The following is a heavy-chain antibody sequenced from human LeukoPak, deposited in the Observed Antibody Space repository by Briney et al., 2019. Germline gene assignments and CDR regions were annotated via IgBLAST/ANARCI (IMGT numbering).Heavy chain of an antibody. CDR1: GFTFSSSA. V-gene: IGHV3-23*01. Sequence: PGGSLRLSCAASGFTFSSSAMSWVRQVPGKGLEWVSGISASGGSTSYADSVRGRFTISRDNSKNTLYVQMNSLRDEDTAVYYCAKDLDTEYYFDYWGQGTLVIVSS. J-gene: IGHJ4*02. CDR2: ISASGGST. CDR3: AKDLDTEYYFDY.